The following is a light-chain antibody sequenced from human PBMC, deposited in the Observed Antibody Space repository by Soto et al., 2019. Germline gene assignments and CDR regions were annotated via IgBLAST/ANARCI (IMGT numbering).Light chain of an antibody. CDR3: QQANTSALT. CDR2: DAS. Sequence: DIQVTQSPPTLSASVGDRVTITCRASQTRSTWMAWYQQKPGKAPKLRVYDASTLQSGVASRFSGSGSGTDFTLTISSLQPEDFEPYYCQQANTSALTFGGGTKVDIK. V-gene: IGKV1-12*01. J-gene: IGKJ4*01. CDR1: QTRSTW.